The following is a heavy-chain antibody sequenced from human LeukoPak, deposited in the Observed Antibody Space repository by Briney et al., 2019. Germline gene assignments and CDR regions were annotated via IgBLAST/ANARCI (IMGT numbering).Heavy chain of an antibody. CDR3: ASDVAYKFDF. Sequence: GGSLRLSCATSGFPFSRDAVHWVRQCPGKGLEWLSRISPDGTTTNYADSVKGRFSISRDDARNTLYLQMNSLRDEDTAVYYCASDVAYKFDFWGQGTLVTFSS. D-gene: IGHD5-24*01. V-gene: IGHV3-74*01. CDR2: ISPDGTTT. J-gene: IGHJ4*02. CDR1: GFPFSRDA.